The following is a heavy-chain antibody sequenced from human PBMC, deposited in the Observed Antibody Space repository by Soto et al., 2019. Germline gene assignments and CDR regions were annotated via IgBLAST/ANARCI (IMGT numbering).Heavy chain of an antibody. CDR2: INAGNGNT. CDR1: GYTFTSYA. Sequence: QVQLVQSGAEVKKPGASVKVSCKASGYTFTSYAMHWVRQAPGQRLEWMGWINAGNGNTKYSQKFQGRGTITRDTSASTAYMELSSLRSDDTAGYYCARAMVRGVMGIAGGYWGQGTLVTVSS. CDR3: ARAMVRGVMGIAGGY. D-gene: IGHD3-10*01. J-gene: IGHJ4*02. V-gene: IGHV1-3*01.